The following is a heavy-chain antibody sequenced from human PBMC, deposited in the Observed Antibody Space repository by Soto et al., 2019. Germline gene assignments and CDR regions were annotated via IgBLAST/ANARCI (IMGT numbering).Heavy chain of an antibody. CDR1: GYSFTSYW. D-gene: IGHD2-8*01. CDR3: ARYCTNGVCYPYGMDV. J-gene: IGHJ6*02. V-gene: IGHV5-51*01. CDR2: IYPGDSDT. Sequence: LGESLKISCKGSGYSFTSYWIGWVRQMPGKGLEWMGIIYPGDSDTRYSPSFQGQVTISADKSISTAYLQWSSLKASDTAMYYCARYCTNGVCYPYGMDVWGQGTTVTVSS.